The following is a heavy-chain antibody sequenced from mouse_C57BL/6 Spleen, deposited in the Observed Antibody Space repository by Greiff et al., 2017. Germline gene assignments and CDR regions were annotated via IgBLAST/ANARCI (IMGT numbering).Heavy chain of an antibody. CDR1: GFNIKDDY. CDR2: IDPENGDT. V-gene: IGHV14-4*01. D-gene: IGHD1-1*01. CDR3: TTTVVSFDY. J-gene: IGHJ2*01. Sequence: EVQLQQSGAELVRPGASVKLSCTASGFNIKDDYMHWVKQRPEQGLEWIGWIDPENGDTEYASKFQGKATITADTSSNTAYLQLSSLTSEDTAVYYCTTTVVSFDYWGQGTTLTVAS.